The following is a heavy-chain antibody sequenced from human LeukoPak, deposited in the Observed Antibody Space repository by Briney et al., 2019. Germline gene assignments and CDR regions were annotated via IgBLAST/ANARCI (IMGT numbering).Heavy chain of an antibody. CDR3: ARDLVYGSGSCGH. CDR2: INGEGGT. D-gene: IGHD3-10*01. V-gene: IGHV3-74*01. CDR1: GFTFSNYW. Sequence: PGGSLRLSCAASGFTFSNYWMQWVRHAPGKGLVWVSRINGEGGTSYADSVKGRFTISRDNAKNTVHLQKNSLRAEDTAVYYCARDLVYGSGSCGHWGQGTLVTVSS. J-gene: IGHJ4*02.